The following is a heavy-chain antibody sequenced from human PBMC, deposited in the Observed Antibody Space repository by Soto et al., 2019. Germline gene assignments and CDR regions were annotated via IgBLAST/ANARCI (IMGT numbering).Heavy chain of an antibody. CDR2: ISCDGSNK. V-gene: IGHV3-30*03. CDR1: GFTFSSYG. CDR3: ARARIQLNYYYYYGMDV. D-gene: IGHD5-18*01. Sequence: GGSLRLSCAASGFTFSSYGMHWVRQAPGKGLEWVAVISCDGSNKYYADSVKGRFTISRDNSKNTLYLQMNSLRAEDTAVYYCARARIQLNYYYYYGMDVWGQGTTVTVS. J-gene: IGHJ6*02.